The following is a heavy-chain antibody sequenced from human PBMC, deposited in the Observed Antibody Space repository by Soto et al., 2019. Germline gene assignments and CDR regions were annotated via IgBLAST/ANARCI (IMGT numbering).Heavy chain of an antibody. J-gene: IGHJ5*02. CDR3: TRFVGSNWFDP. V-gene: IGHV1-18*01. CDR1: GYTFTSYG. Sequence: QVQLVQSGAEVKKPGASVKVSCQSSGYTFTSYGISWVRQAPGQGLEWMGWISAYNGNTNYAQNLQGRVTMTTDTSPSTAYMELRSLRSNDTAVYYCTRFVGSNWFDPWGQGTLVTVSS. CDR2: ISAYNGNT. D-gene: IGHD3-10*01.